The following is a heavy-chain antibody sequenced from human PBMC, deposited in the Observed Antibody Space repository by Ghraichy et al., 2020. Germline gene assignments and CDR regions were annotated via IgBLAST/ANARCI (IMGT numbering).Heavy chain of an antibody. J-gene: IGHJ3*02. CDR3: ARGGRVGYCSGGSCYPHAFDI. D-gene: IGHD2-15*01. V-gene: IGHV3-7*01. CDR1: GFTFSSYW. CDR2: IKQDGSEK. Sequence: GGSLRLSCAASGFTFSSYWMSWVRQAPGKGLEWVANIKQDGSEKYYVDSVKGRFTISRDNAKNSLYLQMNSLRAEDTAVYYCARGGRVGYCSGGSCYPHAFDIWGQGTMITVSS.